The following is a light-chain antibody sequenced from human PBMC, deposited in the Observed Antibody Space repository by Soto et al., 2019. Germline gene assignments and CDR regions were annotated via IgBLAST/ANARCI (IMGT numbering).Light chain of an antibody. CDR3: SSYTGGNPSYV. Sequence: QSVLTQPPSASGSPGQSVTISCTGTSSDVGGYDYVSRYQQHPGKAPKLMIYEVTIRPSGVSDRFSGSKSGNTASLTVSGLQAEDEADYYCSSYTGGNPSYVFGTGTKATVL. V-gene: IGLV2-8*01. CDR1: SSDVGGYDY. CDR2: EVT. J-gene: IGLJ1*01.